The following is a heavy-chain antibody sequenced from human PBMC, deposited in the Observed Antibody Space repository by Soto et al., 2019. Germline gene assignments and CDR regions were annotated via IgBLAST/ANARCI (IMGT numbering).Heavy chain of an antibody. D-gene: IGHD5-12*01. V-gene: IGHV3-23*01. CDR1: ELTFSSYA. J-gene: IGHJ4*02. CDR2: ISGSGGTT. Sequence: EVQLLESGGGLVQPGGSLRLSCAASELTFSSYAMSWVRQAPGKGLEWVSGISGSGGTTDYADSVKGRFTISRDNFKNMLYLQMNSLRAEDTAVYYCAEGAVGGGWLRPYYFDYWGQGTLVTVSS. CDR3: AEGAVGGGWLRPYYFDY.